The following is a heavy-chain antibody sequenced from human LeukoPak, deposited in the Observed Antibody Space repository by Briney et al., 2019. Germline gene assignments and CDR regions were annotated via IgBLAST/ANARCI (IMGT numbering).Heavy chain of an antibody. CDR2: INPNSGGT. CDR3: ARQSIAGRDFGY. V-gene: IGHV1-2*02. J-gene: IGHJ4*02. Sequence: ASVKVSCTASGYTFTGYYMHWVRQAPGQGLEWMGWINPNSGGTNYAQKFQGRVTMTRDTSISTAYMELIRLTSDDTAVYYCARQSIAGRDFGYWGQGTLVTVSS. D-gene: IGHD6-6*01. CDR1: GYTFTGYY.